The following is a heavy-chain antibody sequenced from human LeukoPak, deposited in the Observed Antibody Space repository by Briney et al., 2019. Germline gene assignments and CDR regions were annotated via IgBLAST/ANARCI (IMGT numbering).Heavy chain of an antibody. CDR2: IYPGDSDT. Sequence: GESLKTSCKGSGYSFNSYWIGWVRQMPGKGLEWMGIIYPGDSDTRYSPSFQGQVTISADKSISTAYLQWSSLKASDTAMYYCARHRRKYYYDSSGGNDAFDIWGQGTMVTVSS. J-gene: IGHJ3*02. D-gene: IGHD3-22*01. CDR1: GYSFNSYW. V-gene: IGHV5-51*01. CDR3: ARHRRKYYYDSSGGNDAFDI.